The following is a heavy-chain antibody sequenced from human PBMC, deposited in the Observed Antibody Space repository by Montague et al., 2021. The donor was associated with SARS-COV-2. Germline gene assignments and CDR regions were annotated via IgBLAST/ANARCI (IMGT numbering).Heavy chain of an antibody. CDR2: VYYNGNT. Sequence: SETLSLTCTVSHFSITSYYWRWVRQPPGKGLEWIGNVYYNGNTYYNSSLKSRVTMSADTSKNQFSLRVTSVTAADTAMYYCARLGLLPYYFDVWGRGALVTVSS. CDR1: HFSITSYY. V-gene: IGHV4-59*08. CDR3: ARLGLLPYYFDV. D-gene: IGHD3/OR15-3a*01. J-gene: IGHJ2*01.